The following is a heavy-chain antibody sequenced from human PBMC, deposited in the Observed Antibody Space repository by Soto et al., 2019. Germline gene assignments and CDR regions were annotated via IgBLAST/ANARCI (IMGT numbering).Heavy chain of an antibody. CDR2: ISGGGQAT. D-gene: IGHD3-3*01. V-gene: IGHV3-23*01. CDR3: AKVGVATDGDYL. J-gene: IGHJ5*02. Sequence: GGSLRLSCVVSGLSISNHAMTWVRQAPGEGLEWVAVISGGGQATHYVDSVKGRFNISRDNSKNMVFLQMNSLRIEDTALYVCAKVGVATDGDYLWGQGTVVTVSS. CDR1: GLSISNHA.